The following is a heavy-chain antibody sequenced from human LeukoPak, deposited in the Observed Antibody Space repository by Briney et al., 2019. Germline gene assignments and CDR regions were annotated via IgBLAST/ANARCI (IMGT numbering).Heavy chain of an antibody. CDR2: ISGSGRTI. CDR1: GFTFSDYY. V-gene: IGHV3-11*01. D-gene: IGHD2-2*01. Sequence: GGSLRLSCAASGFTFSDYYMSWIRQAPGKGLEWVSYISGSGRTIYYADSVKGRFTISRDNAKNSLYLQMNSLRAEDTAVYYCARDIVVVPLVMGWFDPWGQGTLVTVSS. CDR3: ARDIVVVPLVMGWFDP. J-gene: IGHJ5*02.